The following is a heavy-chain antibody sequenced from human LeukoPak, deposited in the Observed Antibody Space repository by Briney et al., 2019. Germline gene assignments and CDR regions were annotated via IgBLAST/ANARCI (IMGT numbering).Heavy chain of an antibody. Sequence: ASVRVSCKASGYTFTSYYMHWVRQAPGQGLEWMGVINPTGGSTTYAQKFQGRVTMTRDTSTSTVYMELSSLRSDDTAVYYCARTAARRFDYWGQGTLVTVSS. CDR1: GYTFTSYY. CDR3: ARTAARRFDY. CDR2: INPTGGST. J-gene: IGHJ4*02. D-gene: IGHD6-6*01. V-gene: IGHV1-46*01.